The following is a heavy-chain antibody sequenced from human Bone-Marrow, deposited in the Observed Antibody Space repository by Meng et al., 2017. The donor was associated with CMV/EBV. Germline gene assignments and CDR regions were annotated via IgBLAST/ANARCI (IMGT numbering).Heavy chain of an antibody. CDR1: GYTFVSYA. Sequence: ASVMASCYASGYTFVSYAMHWVRQAPGQRLVWMGWSNAGNGNTKYSQEFQGRVTITRDTSASTAYMELSSLRSEDMAVYYCARDAEIVVVPAAMPVYGMDVWGQGTTVTVSS. V-gene: IGHV1-3*02. J-gene: IGHJ6*02. CDR2: SNAGNGNT. D-gene: IGHD2-2*01. CDR3: ARDAEIVVVPAAMPVYGMDV.